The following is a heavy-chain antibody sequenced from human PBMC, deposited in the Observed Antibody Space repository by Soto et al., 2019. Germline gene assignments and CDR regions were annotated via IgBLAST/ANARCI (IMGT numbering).Heavy chain of an antibody. CDR1: GFTFDDYA. CDR2: ISWNSGSI. Sequence: GGSLRLSCAASGFTFDDYAMHWVRQAPGQGLEWVSGISWNSGSIGYADSVKGRFTISRDNAKNSLYLQMNSLRAEDTALYYCAKTPGDRGPFDYWGQGT. CDR3: AKTPGDRGPFDY. J-gene: IGHJ4*02. D-gene: IGHD7-27*01. V-gene: IGHV3-9*01.